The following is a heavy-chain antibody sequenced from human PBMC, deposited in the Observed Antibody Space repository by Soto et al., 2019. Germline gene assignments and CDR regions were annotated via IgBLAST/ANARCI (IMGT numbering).Heavy chain of an antibody. V-gene: IGHV1-18*01. J-gene: IGHJ6*02. CDR2: ISVYSGHT. Sequence: QVQLVQSGAEVKKPGASVQVSCTASGYTFNTFGISWVRQAPGQGLEWMGWISVYSGHTDFAQKLQDRVTLTTETSTSTAYMDLRDLRSDDTAVYYCARELIRYDILTASNFYALDVWGPGTTVTVSS. CDR3: ARELIRYDILTASNFYALDV. CDR1: GYTFNTFG. D-gene: IGHD3-9*01.